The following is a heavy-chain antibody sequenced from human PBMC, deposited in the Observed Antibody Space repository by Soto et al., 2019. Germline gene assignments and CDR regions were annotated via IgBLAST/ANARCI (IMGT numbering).Heavy chain of an antibody. CDR3: ASSVEMATTGWFDP. J-gene: IGHJ5*02. CDR2: IIPIFGTA. V-gene: IGHV1-69*06. CDR1: GGTFSSYA. D-gene: IGHD5-12*01. Sequence: SVKVSCKASGGTFSSYAISWVRQAPGQGLEWMGGIIPIFGTANYAQKFQGRVTITADKSTSTAYMELSSLRSEDTAVYYCASSVEMATTGWFDPWGQGTLVTVSS.